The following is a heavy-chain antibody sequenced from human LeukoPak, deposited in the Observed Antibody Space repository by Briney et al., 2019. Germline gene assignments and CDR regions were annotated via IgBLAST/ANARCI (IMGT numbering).Heavy chain of an antibody. CDR1: GGSISSYY. J-gene: IGHJ3*02. CDR3: ARDTPLRYCSSTSCYRGAFDI. D-gene: IGHD2-2*02. V-gene: IGHV4-4*07. CDR2: IYTSGST. Sequence: PSETLSLTCTVSGGSISSYYWSWIRQPAGKGLEWIGRIYTSGSTNYNPSLKSRITMSVDTSKNQFSLKLSSVTAADTAVYYCARDTPLRYCSSTSCYRGAFDIWGQGTMVTVSS.